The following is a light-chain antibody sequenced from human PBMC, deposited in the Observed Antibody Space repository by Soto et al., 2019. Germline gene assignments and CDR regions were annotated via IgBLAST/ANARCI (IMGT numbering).Light chain of an antibody. Sequence: KQSPGTLSLSQGERATLSFRASQSVSSSYLAWYQQKPGQAPRLLIYGTSIRATGVPARFSGSGSGTEFTLTISSLQSEDFVVYYCQQYNKRPISFGQRRRLEI. CDR2: GTS. V-gene: IGKV3-15*01. CDR3: QQYNKRPIS. J-gene: IGKJ5*01. CDR1: QSVSSSY.